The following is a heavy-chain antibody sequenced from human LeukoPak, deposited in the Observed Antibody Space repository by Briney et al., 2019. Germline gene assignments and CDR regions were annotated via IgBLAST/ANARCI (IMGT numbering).Heavy chain of an antibody. Sequence: KPSETLSLTCAVYGGSFSGYYWSWIRQPPGKGLEWIGEINHSGSTNYNPSLKSRVAISVDTSKNQFSLKLSSVTAADTAVYYCARGPAHGYYYYMDVWGKGTTVTVSS. CDR1: GGSFSGYY. J-gene: IGHJ6*03. CDR2: INHSGST. CDR3: ARGPAHGYYYYMDV. V-gene: IGHV4-34*01.